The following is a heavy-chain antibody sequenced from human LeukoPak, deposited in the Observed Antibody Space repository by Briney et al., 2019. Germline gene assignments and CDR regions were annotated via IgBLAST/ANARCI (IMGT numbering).Heavy chain of an antibody. CDR2: LNGGGGNT. CDR1: GFTFNNYA. J-gene: IGHJ5*01. Sequence: GGSLRLSCAASGFTFNNYAMTWVRQAPGMGLEWVSALNGGGGNTYYADSVKGRFTISRDNSKNTLYLQMNSLRAEDTALSYCAKVAHGGDRFDSWGQGTLVPVSS. CDR3: AKVAHGGDRFDS. V-gene: IGHV3-23*01. D-gene: IGHD2-21*02.